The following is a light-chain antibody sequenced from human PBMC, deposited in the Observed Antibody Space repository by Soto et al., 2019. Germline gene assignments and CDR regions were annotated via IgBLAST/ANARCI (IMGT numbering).Light chain of an antibody. CDR3: QQDKICPKT. CDR2: AAS. CDR1: QGISSW. V-gene: IGKV1-12*01. J-gene: IGKJ5*01. Sequence: DIHMTQPPSSVSAAVGDRVTITCRASQGISSWLAWYQQKPGKAPKLLIYAASSLQSGVPSRFSGSGSGTDFTLTISSLQPEDFVTYYCQQDKICPKTFGQGTRLEVK.